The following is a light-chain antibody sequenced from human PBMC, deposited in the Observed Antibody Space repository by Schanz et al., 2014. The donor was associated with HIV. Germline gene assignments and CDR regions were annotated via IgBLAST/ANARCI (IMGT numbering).Light chain of an antibody. V-gene: IGLV1-40*01. J-gene: IGLJ2*01. CDR2: DNT. CDR1: NSNIGAGYD. CDR3: SSFAGNNKLL. Sequence: QSILAQPLSVSGAPGQRVTISCTGSNSNIGAGYDVHWYQLLPGTAPTLLIFDNTNRPSGVPARFSGSKSGSSASLAISGLQADDEADYYCSSFAGNNKLLFGGGTKLTVL.